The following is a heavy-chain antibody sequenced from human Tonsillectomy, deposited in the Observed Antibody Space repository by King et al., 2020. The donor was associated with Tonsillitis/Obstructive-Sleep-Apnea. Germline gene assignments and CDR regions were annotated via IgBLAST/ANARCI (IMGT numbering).Heavy chain of an antibody. V-gene: IGHV4-34*01. CDR2: INHSGST. CDR3: ARKEGSWYFPHHYYFDY. Sequence: VQLQQWGAGLLKPSETLSLTCAVYGGSFSGYYWSWIRQPPGKGLEWIGEINHSGSTNYNPSLQSRVTISVDTPKNQFSLKLSSVTAADTAVYYCARKEGSWYFPHHYYFDYWGQGTLVTVSS. J-gene: IGHJ4*02. CDR1: GGSFSGYY. D-gene: IGHD6-13*01.